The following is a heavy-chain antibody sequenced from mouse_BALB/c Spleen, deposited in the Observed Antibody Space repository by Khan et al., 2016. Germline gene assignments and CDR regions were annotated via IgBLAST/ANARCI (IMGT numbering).Heavy chain of an antibody. J-gene: IGHJ2*01. CDR2: ISYSGST. V-gene: IGHV3-2*02. CDR3: ARTARIKY. CDR1: GYSITSGYG. Sequence: EVQLQESGPGLVKPSQSLSLTCTVSGYSITSGYGWNWIRQFPGNKLEWMGYISYSGSTNYNPSLKSRISITRDTSKNQFFLQLNSVTTEVTATYYCARTARIKYWGQGTTLTVSS. D-gene: IGHD1-2*01.